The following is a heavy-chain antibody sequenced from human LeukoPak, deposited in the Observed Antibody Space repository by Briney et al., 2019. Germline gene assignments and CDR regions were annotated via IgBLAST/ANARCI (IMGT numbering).Heavy chain of an antibody. D-gene: IGHD2-8*02. Sequence: PSETLSLTCAVYGGSFSGYYWSWIRQPPGKGLEWIGEINHSGSTNYNPSLKSRVTISVDTSKNQFSLKLSSVTAADTAVYYCARGGLVVYAILSITKPRTYWYFDLWGRGTLVTVSS. CDR1: GGSFSGYY. J-gene: IGHJ2*01. V-gene: IGHV4-34*01. CDR3: ARGGLVVYAILSITKPRTYWYFDL. CDR2: INHSGST.